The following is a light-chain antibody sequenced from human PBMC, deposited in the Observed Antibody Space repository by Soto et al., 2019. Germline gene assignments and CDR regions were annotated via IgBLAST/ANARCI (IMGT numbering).Light chain of an antibody. J-gene: IGKJ2*03. V-gene: IGKV4-1*01. CDR1: HSVHYNSNNMYH. CDR2: WAS. CDR3: RQHHRGLGYG. Sequence: DIVMTQSPDSLTVSLGERASINCKSSHSVHYNSNNMYHLTWYQQRPGQPPKVLIYWASTRACGVPDRFSGSGSDTDFTLTITSRQPEDAAISYCRQHHRGLGYGFAQGTRLEIK.